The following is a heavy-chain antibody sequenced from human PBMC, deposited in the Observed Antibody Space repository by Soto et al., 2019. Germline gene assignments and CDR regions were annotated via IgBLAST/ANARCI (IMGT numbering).Heavy chain of an antibody. J-gene: IGHJ6*02. CDR1: GFTFSNAW. CDR2: IKSKTDGGTT. Sequence: PGGSLRLSCAASGFTFSNAWMNWVRQAPGKGLEWVGRIKSKTDGGTTDYAAPVKGRFTISRDDSKNTLYLQMNSLRAEDTAVYYCAREYTVSEWGMDVWGQGTTVTVSS. D-gene: IGHD3-3*01. CDR3: AREYTVSEWGMDV. V-gene: IGHV3-15*07.